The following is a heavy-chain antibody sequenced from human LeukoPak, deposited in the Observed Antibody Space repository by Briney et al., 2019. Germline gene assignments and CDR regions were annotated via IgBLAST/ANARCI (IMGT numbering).Heavy chain of an antibody. V-gene: IGHV4-59*01. CDR3: ARVTGYMVEDYFDY. D-gene: IGHD6-13*01. J-gene: IGHJ4*01. CDR1: GCSTSSYY. Sequence: PETLSPTFPVSGCSTSSYYGSCIRLHPGKGLECIGYIYYSGTTNYNPSVKSRVTISVDTSKNQFSLRLSSVTAADTAVYYCARVTGYMVEDYFDYWGHGTLVTVSS. CDR2: IYYSGTT.